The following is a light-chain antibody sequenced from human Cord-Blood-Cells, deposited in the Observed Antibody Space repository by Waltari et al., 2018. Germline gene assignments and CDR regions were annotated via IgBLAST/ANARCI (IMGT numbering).Light chain of an antibody. V-gene: IGKV3-20*01. J-gene: IGKJ2*01. Sequence: EIVLIHCPGILSLSPGAGDTLSCRASQSVSSSHFGWYQQKPGHALSLLIYGASIRATGIPDRFSGSVSGTVFTLTISRLEPEDFAVYYCQQYGRSPSTFGQGTKLEIK. CDR3: QQYGRSPST. CDR1: QSVSSSH. CDR2: GAS.